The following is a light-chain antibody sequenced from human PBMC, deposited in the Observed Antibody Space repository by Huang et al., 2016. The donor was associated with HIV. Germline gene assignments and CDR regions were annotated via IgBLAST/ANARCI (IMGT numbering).Light chain of an antibody. Sequence: DIQMTQSPPSLSASVGDSVTITCRASQNISNYLNWYQNKPGTVPKHLIYSASSLHSGVPSRFSGSGSGTHFTLTITSLQPEDFAIYYCQQCSSTPLFTFGPGTKVDFK. V-gene: IGKV1-39*01. CDR1: QNISNY. CDR3: QQCSSTPLFT. J-gene: IGKJ3*01. CDR2: SAS.